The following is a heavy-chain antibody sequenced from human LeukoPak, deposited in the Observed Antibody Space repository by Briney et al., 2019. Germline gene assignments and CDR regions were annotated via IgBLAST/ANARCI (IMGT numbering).Heavy chain of an antibody. V-gene: IGHV4-59*01. CDR1: GGSISDYY. CDR2: INYSGST. J-gene: IGHJ4*02. CDR3: ARGHLIQPMFDY. D-gene: IGHD5-18*01. Sequence: SETLSLTCTVSGGSISDYYWSWIRQPPGKELEWIGYINYSGSTNYNPSLKSRVTISVDTSKNQFSLKLSSVTAADTAVYYCARGHLIQPMFDYWGQGTLVTVSS.